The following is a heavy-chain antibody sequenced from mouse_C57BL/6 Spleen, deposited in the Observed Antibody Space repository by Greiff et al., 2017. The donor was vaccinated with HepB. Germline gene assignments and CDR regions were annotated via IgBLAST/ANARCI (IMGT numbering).Heavy chain of an antibody. D-gene: IGHD4-1*01. CDR3: ARRSGTGFAY. CDR2: ISGGGGNT. V-gene: IGHV5-9*01. Sequence: EVQLVESGGGLVKPGGSLKLSCAASGFTFSSYTMSWVRQTPEKRLEWVATISGGGGNTYYPDSVKGRFTISRDNAKNTLYLQMSSLRSEDTALYYCARRSGTGFAYWGQGTLVTVSA. CDR1: GFTFSSYT. J-gene: IGHJ3*01.